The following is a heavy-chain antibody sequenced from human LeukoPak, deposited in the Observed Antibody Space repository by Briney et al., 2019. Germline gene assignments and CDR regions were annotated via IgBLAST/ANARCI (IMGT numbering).Heavy chain of an antibody. D-gene: IGHD3-10*01. CDR1: GYTFTGYY. V-gene: IGHV1-2*02. J-gene: IGHJ4*02. Sequence: GASVKVSCKASGYTFTGYYMHWVRQAPGQGLEWMGWINPNSGGTNYAQKFQGRVTMTRDTSIGTAYMELSRLRSDDTAVYYCARDAYTMVRGYHNPPGYWGQGTLVTVSS. CDR2: INPNSGGT. CDR3: ARDAYTMVRGYHNPPGY.